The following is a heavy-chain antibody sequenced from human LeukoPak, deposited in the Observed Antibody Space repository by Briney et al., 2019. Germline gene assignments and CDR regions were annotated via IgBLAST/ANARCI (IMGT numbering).Heavy chain of an antibody. Sequence: SETLSLTCTVSGGSISSYYWSWIRQPPGKGLEWIGYIYYSGSTNYNPSLKSRVTISVDTSKNQFSLKLSSVTAADTAVYYCARQSQCFGGGDCYSAFDIWGQGTMVTVSS. CDR1: GGSISSYY. CDR2: IYYSGST. CDR3: ARQSQCFGGGDCYSAFDI. D-gene: IGHD2-21*02. V-gene: IGHV4-59*08. J-gene: IGHJ3*02.